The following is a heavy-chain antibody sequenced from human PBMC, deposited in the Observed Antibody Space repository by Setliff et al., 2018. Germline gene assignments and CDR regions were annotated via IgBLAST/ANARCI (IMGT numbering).Heavy chain of an antibody. Sequence: AGGSLRLSCSASGFTFETYWMNWVRQAPGKGLEWISYISSSGGIINYADAVKGRFIISRDDAENSVYLQTSSLRAEDTAVYYCAATRSHYPPQYYHYHYMDLWGKGTTVTVSS. D-gene: IGHD1-26*01. CDR2: ISSSGGII. CDR1: GFTFETYW. V-gene: IGHV3-48*03. J-gene: IGHJ6*03. CDR3: AATRSHYPPQYYHYHYMDL.